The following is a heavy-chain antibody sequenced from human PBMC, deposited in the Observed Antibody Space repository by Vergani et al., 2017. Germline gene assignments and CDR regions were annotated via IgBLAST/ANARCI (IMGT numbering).Heavy chain of an antibody. D-gene: IGHD1-26*01. J-gene: IGHJ5*01. CDR2: ISPKTGDT. Sequence: QVQLMQSGPVMKKPGGSMKVSCQASESTFSDYNIHWVRQAPGQGLQWMGWISPKTGDTDYLQRFQDRVTMTGDSSTKTVYIKMTRLTSDYTAIYYCAHSWNCGRRDWFDSWGPGTLVTVSS. CDR1: ESTFSDYN. V-gene: IGHV1-2*02. CDR3: AHSWNCGRRDWFDS.